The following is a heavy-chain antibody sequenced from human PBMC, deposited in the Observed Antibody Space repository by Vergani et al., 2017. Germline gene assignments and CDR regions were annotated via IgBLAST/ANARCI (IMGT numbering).Heavy chain of an antibody. D-gene: IGHD2-2*02. CDR2: IRYDGSNK. CDR3: AKDLGRYCSSTSCYNGMAV. J-gene: IGHJ6*02. V-gene: IGHV3-30*02. Sequence: QVQLVESGGGVVQPGGSLRLSCAASGFTFSSYGMHWVRPAPGKGLEWVAFIRYDGSNKYYADSVKGRFTISRDNSKNTLYLQMNSLRAEDTAVYYCAKDLGRYCSSTSCYNGMAVWGQGTTVTVSS. CDR1: GFTFSSYG.